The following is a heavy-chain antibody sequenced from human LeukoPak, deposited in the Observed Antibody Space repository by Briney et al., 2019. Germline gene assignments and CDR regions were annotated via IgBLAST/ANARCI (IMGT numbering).Heavy chain of an antibody. J-gene: IGHJ3*02. CDR1: GFTFSSYA. Sequence: GGSLRLSCAASGFTFSSYAMHWVRQAPGEGLEWVAVISYDGSNKYYADSVKGRFTISRDNSKNTLYLQMNSLRAEDTAVYYCAVTNSAGYSSGWYRQNAFDIWGQGTMVTVSS. CDR2: ISYDGSNK. V-gene: IGHV3-30-3*01. D-gene: IGHD6-19*01. CDR3: AVTNSAGYSSGWYRQNAFDI.